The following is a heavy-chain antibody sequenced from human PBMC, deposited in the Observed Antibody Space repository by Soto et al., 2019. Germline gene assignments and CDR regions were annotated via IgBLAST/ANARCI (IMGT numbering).Heavy chain of an antibody. D-gene: IGHD5-18*01. CDR1: GFTFRTYA. Sequence: QVQLVESGGGVVQPGTSLRLSWAASGFTFRTYAMHWVRQPPGKGLEWVAVIASDSGYKHYTGSVKGRFTISRDNSKNTVYLEMSSLSAEDTAFYYCAKEYSALHPFDYWGLGTLVTVS. CDR2: IASDSGYK. J-gene: IGHJ4*02. V-gene: IGHV3-30*18. CDR3: AKEYSALHPFDY.